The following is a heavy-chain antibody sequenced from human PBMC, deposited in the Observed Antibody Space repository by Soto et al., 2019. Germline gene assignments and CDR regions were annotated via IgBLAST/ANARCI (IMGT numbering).Heavy chain of an antibody. CDR3: AKGKGVGATPDGANC. V-gene: IGHV3-23*01. Sequence: EVQVLESGGGLVQPGGSLRLSCVASGFTFSNFAMNWVRQAPGKGLEWVSGVGSDGETTYKAESVKGRFTVSRDTSKNTVYLQMNSLRAEDTALYFCAKGKGVGATPDGANCWGQGTPVTVSS. CDR2: VGSDGETT. CDR1: GFTFSNFA. D-gene: IGHD1-26*01. J-gene: IGHJ4*02.